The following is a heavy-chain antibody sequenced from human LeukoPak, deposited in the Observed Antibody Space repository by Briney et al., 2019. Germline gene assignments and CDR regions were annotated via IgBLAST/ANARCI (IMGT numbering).Heavy chain of an antibody. V-gene: IGHV3-66*01. Sequence: GGSLRLSCAASGFTVSSNYMSWVRQAPGKGLEWVSVIYSGGSTYYADSVKGRFTISRDNSRNTLYPQMNSLRAEDTAVYYCAINYMVPFDYWGQGTLVTVSS. J-gene: IGHJ4*02. CDR2: IYSGGST. D-gene: IGHD1-7*01. CDR3: AINYMVPFDY. CDR1: GFTVSSNY.